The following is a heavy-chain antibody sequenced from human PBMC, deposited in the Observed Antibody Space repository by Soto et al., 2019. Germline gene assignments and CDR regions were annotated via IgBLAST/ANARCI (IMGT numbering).Heavy chain of an antibody. Sequence: EIQLLESGGGLVQSGGSLRLSCAASGFTFSDYAMSWVRQAPGKGLEWVSAISGSGGSTYYADSVKGRFTISRDNSKNTLYLQMNSLRAEDTAVYYCAKDVGRDGYNADAFDIWGQGTMVTVSS. CDR2: ISGSGGST. J-gene: IGHJ3*02. CDR3: AKDVGRDGYNADAFDI. D-gene: IGHD5-12*01. V-gene: IGHV3-23*01. CDR1: GFTFSDYA.